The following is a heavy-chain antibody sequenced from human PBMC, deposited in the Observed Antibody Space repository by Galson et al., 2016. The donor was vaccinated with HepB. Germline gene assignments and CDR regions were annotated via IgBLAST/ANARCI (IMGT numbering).Heavy chain of an antibody. D-gene: IGHD2/OR15-2a*01. CDR1: GGSISRSTYY. J-gene: IGHJ4*02. V-gene: IGHV4-39*01. Sequence: ETLSLTCTVSGGSISRSTYYWGWVRQPPGKGLEWNGCIFYSGRTYYNPSLKSPVTISVDPSKNTFSLTVSSVTAGDTPVYCCAIASPAFYFRGQGTLVTVSA. CDR3: AIASPAFYF. CDR2: IFYSGRT.